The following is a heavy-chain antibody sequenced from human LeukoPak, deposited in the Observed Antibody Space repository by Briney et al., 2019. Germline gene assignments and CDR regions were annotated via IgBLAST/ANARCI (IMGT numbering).Heavy chain of an antibody. CDR3: ARRLVSNVWGSYPKTLYFDY. CDR1: GGSFSGYY. D-gene: IGHD3-16*02. J-gene: IGHJ4*02. CDR2: INHSGST. Sequence: SETLSLTCAVYGGSFSGYYWSWIRQPPGKGLEWIGEINHSGSTNYNPSLKSRVTISVDTSKNQFSLKLSSVTAADTAVYYCARRLVSNVWGSYPKTLYFDYWGQGTRVTVSS. V-gene: IGHV4-34*01.